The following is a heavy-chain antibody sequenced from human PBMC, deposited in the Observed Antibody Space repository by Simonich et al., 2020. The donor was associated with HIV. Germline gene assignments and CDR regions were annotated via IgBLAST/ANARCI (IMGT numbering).Heavy chain of an antibody. D-gene: IGHD6-19*01. J-gene: IGHJ6*02. Sequence: EVQLVESGGGLVQPGGSLRLSCAGSGFTFSDYWMSWVRQAPGKGLEWVANIKRDGSEKKYVESVRGRFTVSRDNAKNSLYLQMNSRRADDTATYYCVRMRKAAPTTYSSGWDFYYYYNAMDVWGQGTTVTVSS. CDR2: IKRDGSEK. CDR1: GFTFSDYW. V-gene: IGHV3-7*01. CDR3: VRMRKAAPTTYSSGWDFYYYYNAMDV.